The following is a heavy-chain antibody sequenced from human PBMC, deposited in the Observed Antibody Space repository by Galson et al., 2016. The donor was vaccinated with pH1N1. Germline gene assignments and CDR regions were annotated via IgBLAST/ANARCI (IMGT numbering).Heavy chain of an antibody. D-gene: IGHD3-22*01. V-gene: IGHV3-7*01. CDR2: IIQEGSEK. Sequence: SLRLSCAASGFTFSSYGMHWVRQAPGKGLEWVASIIQEGSEKYYVDSVKGRFTISRDNAKNSLFLQMNSLRVEDTAVYYCVRDALDYYDTSGFYFDLWGQGTRVTVSS. CDR3: VRDALDYYDTSGFYFDL. CDR1: GFTFSSYG. J-gene: IGHJ4*02.